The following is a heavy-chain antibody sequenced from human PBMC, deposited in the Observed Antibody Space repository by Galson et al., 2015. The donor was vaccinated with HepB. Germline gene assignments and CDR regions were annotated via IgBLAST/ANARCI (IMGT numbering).Heavy chain of an antibody. CDR3: AKDRVASLRGRAFDI. D-gene: IGHD5-12*01. J-gene: IGHJ3*02. CDR1: GFTFSSYW. CDR2: INSDGSST. Sequence: LRLSCAASGFTFSSYWMHWVRQAPGKGLVWVSRINSDGSSTSYADSVKGRFTMSRDNSKNTLYLQMNGLRVEDTAVYYCAKDRVASLRGRAFDIWGQGTMVTVSS. V-gene: IGHV3-74*01.